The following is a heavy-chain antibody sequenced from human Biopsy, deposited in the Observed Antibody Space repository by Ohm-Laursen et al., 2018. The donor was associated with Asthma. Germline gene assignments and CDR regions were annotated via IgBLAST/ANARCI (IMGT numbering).Heavy chain of an antibody. Sequence: SVKVSCKTSGYTFNSDGITWVRQAPGQGLEWMGWISVYNGNTKVAQKLQDRVTMITDTSTSTAYMELRSLRSDDTAVYFCARAVDYSHYYGIDVWGQGTTVTIS. CDR1: GYTFNSDG. D-gene: IGHD3-10*01. V-gene: IGHV1-18*01. CDR2: ISVYNGNT. CDR3: ARAVDYSHYYGIDV. J-gene: IGHJ6*02.